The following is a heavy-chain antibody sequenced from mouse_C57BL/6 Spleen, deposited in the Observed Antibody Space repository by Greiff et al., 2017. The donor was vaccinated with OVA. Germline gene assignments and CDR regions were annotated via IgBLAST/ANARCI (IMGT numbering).Heavy chain of an antibody. J-gene: IGHJ1*03. CDR2: IYPGRGST. CDR1: GYTFTSYW. V-gene: IGHV1-55*01. CDR3: ARRGGSSPFV. D-gene: IGHD1-1*01. Sequence: QVQLKQPGAELVKPGASVKMSCKASGYTFTSYWITWVKQRPGQGLEWIGDIYPGRGSTNYNEKFKGKATLTVDTSSSTAYMQLSSLTSEDSAVYYCARRGGSSPFVWGTGTTVTVSS.